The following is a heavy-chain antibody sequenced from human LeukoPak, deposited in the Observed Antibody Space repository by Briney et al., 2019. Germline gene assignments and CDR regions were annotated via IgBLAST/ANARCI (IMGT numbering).Heavy chain of an antibody. CDR2: INHSGST. V-gene: IGHV4-34*01. J-gene: IGHJ4*02. CDR1: GGSFSGYY. D-gene: IGHD3-3*01. CDR3: ARALDFWSGYHFDY. Sequence: SETLSLTCAVYGGSFSGYYWSWIRQPPGKGLEWIGEINHSGSTNYNPSLKSRVTISVDTSKNQFSLKLSSVTAADTAVYYCARALDFWSGYHFDYWGPGTLVTVSS.